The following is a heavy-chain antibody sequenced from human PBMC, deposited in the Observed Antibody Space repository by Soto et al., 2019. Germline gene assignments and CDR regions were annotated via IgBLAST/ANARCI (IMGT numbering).Heavy chain of an antibody. J-gene: IGHJ6*02. V-gene: IGHV4-61*01. CDR1: GGSVSSGSYY. CDR3: ARVDLTSMDV. Sequence: SETLSLTCTVSGGSVSSGSYYCSWIRQPPGKGLEWIGYIYYSGSTNYNPSLKSRVTISVDTSKNQFSLKLSSVTAADTAVYYCARVDLTSMDVWGQGTTVTVSS. CDR2: IYYSGST.